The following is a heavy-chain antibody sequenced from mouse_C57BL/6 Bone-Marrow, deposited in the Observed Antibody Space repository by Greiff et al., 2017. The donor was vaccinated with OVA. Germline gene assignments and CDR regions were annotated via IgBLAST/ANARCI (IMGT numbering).Heavy chain of an antibody. CDR3: AREEKRDAMDY. Sequence: VQLQQSGPELVKPGASVKIPCKASGYTFTDYNMDWVKQSHGKSLEWIGDINPNNGGTIYNQKFKGKATLTVDKSSSTAYMELRSLTSEDTAVYYCAREEKRDAMDYWGQGTSVTVSS. J-gene: IGHJ4*01. CDR1: GYTFTDYN. V-gene: IGHV1-18*01. CDR2: INPNNGGT.